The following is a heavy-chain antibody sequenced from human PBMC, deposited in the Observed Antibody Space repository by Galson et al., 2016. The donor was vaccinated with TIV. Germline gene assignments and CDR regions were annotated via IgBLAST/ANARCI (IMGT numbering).Heavy chain of an antibody. D-gene: IGHD1-26*01. CDR2: IRSIFDGGTT. CDR1: GFTFTNAW. J-gene: IGHJ4*02. CDR3: ATDPGWEPAVDD. V-gene: IGHV3-15*01. Sequence: SLRLSCAASGFTFTNAWMTWVRQAPGKGLEWVGRIRSIFDGGTTEYAAPVRGRFIISRDDSKSKLFLQMNSLKSDDTAVYYCATDPGWEPAVDDWGQGTLVTVSS.